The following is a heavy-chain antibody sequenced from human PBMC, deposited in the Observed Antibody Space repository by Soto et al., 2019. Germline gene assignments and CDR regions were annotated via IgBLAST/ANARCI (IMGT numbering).Heavy chain of an antibody. D-gene: IGHD2-2*02. CDR2: IYPGDSDT. Sequence: PGESLKISCQGSGYSFTSYWIGWVRQMPGKGLEWMGIIYPGDSDTRYSPSFQGQVTISADKSISTAYLQWSSLKASDTAMYYCARMGCSSTSCYNGLFDYWGQGTLVTVSS. CDR3: ARMGCSSTSCYNGLFDY. V-gene: IGHV5-51*01. CDR1: GYSFTSYW. J-gene: IGHJ4*02.